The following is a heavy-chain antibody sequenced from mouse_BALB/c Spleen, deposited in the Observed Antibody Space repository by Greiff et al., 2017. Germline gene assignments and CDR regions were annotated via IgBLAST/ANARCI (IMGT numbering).Heavy chain of an antibody. CDR2: INPSNGRT. J-gene: IGHJ1*01. D-gene: IGHD2-14*01. V-gene: IGHV1S81*02. CDR3: ARDYRYDGRHWYFDV. Sequence: QVQLQQPGAELVKPGASVKLSCKASGYTFTSYWMHWVKQRPGQGLEWIGEINPSNGRTNYNEKFKSKATLTVDKSSSTAYMQLSSLTSEDSAVYYCARDYRYDGRHWYFDVWGAGTTVTVSS. CDR1: GYTFTSYW.